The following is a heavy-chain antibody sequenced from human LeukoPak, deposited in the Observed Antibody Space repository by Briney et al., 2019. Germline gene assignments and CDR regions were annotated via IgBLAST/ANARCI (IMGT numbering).Heavy chain of an antibody. CDR2: IYAAET. J-gene: IGHJ5*02. CDR3: ARDPLRSSGWFDP. Sequence: SETLSLTCNVSGASISDYYWSWIRQSAGKGLEWIGRIYAAETDFNPSLKSRLTMSIDTSKNQFSLHLNSVTPEDTAVYYCARDPLRSSGWFDPWGQGTLVTVSS. D-gene: IGHD6-6*01. V-gene: IGHV4-4*07. CDR1: GASISDYY.